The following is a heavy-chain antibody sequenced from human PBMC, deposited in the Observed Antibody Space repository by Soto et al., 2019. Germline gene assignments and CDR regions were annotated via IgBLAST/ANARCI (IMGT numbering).Heavy chain of an antibody. CDR1: GGTFSSYA. D-gene: IGHD6-13*01. CDR2: IIPIFGTA. V-gene: IGHV1-69*13. CDR3: ASRAAGTSRRNFDY. J-gene: IGHJ4*02. Sequence: SVKVSCKASGGTFSSYAISWVRQAPGQGLEWMGGIIPIFGTANYAQKFQGRVTITADESTSTAYMELSSLRSEDTAVYYCASRAAGTSRRNFDYWGQGTLVTVSS.